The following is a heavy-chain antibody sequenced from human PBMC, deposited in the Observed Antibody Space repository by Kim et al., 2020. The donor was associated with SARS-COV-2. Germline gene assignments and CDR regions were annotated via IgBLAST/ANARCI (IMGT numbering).Heavy chain of an antibody. D-gene: IGHD3-22*01. Sequence: GGSLRLSCVASGFSFSTYAVSWVRQAPGKGLEWVSAISGKGDRIYYADSVKGRFTISKDNSKNTLYLQLNSLRAEDTAVYYCAKVLWYTSGNPWFDYCG. CDR2: ISGKGDRI. V-gene: IGHV3-23*01. J-gene: IGHJ4*01. CDR1: GFSFSTYA. CDR3: AKVLWYTSGNPWFDY.